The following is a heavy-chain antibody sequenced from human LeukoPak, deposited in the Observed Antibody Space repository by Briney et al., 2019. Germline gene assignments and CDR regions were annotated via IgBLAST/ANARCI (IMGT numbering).Heavy chain of an antibody. CDR1: GYSISSGYY. CDR2: IYYSGST. V-gene: IGHV4-38-2*02. CDR3: ARVQYDSSAISWFDP. Sequence: SETLSLTCTVSGYSISSGYYWGWIRQPPGNGLEWIGSIYYSGSTYYNPSLKSRVTISVDTSKNQFSLKLSSVTAADTAVYYCARVQYDSSAISWFDPWGQGTLVTVSS. J-gene: IGHJ5*02. D-gene: IGHD3-22*01.